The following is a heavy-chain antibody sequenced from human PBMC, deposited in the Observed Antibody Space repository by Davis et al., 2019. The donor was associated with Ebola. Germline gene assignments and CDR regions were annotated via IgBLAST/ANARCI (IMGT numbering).Heavy chain of an antibody. J-gene: IGHJ4*02. Sequence: MPSETLSLTCAVSGSSISSGGYYWSWIRQHPGKGLEWIGYIYHSGHTKSNASLKSRVTISVDTSKNQFSLRLSSVTAADTAVYYCAGAGFSSGWNFDFWGQGTLVTVSS. CDR3: AGAGFSSGWNFDF. CDR1: GSSISSGGYY. CDR2: IYHSGHT. V-gene: IGHV4-61*08. D-gene: IGHD6-19*01.